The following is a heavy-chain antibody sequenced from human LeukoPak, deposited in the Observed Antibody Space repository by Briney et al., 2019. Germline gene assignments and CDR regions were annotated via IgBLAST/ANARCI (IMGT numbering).Heavy chain of an antibody. V-gene: IGHV6-1*01. J-gene: IGHJ3*02. CDR1: GDSVSSNSAA. CDR2: TYYRSKWYN. Sequence: SQTLSLTCAISGDSVSSNSAAWNWIRQSPSRGLEWLGRTYYRSKWYNDYAVSVKSRITINPDTSKNQFSLQLNSVTPEDTAVYYCAREQWISWPEDHDAFDIWGQGTMVTVSS. D-gene: IGHD6-19*01. CDR3: AREQWISWPEDHDAFDI.